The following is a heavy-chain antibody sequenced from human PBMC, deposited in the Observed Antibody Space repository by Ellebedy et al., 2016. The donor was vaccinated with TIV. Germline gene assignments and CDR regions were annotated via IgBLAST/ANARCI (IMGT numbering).Heavy chain of an antibody. J-gene: IGHJ4*02. Sequence: GGSLRLXXEASGFSFSTYAMSWVRQAPGKGLEWVANINGDGRAIQYADSVEGRFTISRDNAKKSLFLQMNSLRVEDTAMYYCSRNLGHYMLSDWGQGSLVTVSS. CDR3: SRNLGHYMLSD. V-gene: IGHV3-7*01. D-gene: IGHD2-8*01. CDR2: INGDGRAI. CDR1: GFSFSTYA.